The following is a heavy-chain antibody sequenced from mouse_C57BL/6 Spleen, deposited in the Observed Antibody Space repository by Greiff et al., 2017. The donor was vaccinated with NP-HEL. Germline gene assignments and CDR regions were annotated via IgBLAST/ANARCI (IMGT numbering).Heavy chain of an antibody. V-gene: IGHV1-82*01. CDR1: GYAFSSSW. J-gene: IGHJ3*01. D-gene: IGHD2-4*01. CDR3: ASENYDPWFAY. CDR2: IYPGDGDT. Sequence: VQLQQSGPELVQPGASVKISCKASGYAFSSSWMNWVQQRPGKGLEWIGRIYPGDGDTNYTGKFKGKATLTADKSSSTAYMQLSSLTSEDSAVYFCASENYDPWFAYWGQGTLVTVSA.